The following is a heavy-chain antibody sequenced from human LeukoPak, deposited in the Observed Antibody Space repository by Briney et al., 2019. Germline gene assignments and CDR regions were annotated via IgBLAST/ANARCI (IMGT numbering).Heavy chain of an antibody. CDR2: IKGDGSEK. CDR3: AREVTCQPGYYNT. D-gene: IGHD2-15*01. CDR1: EFIFSRHR. J-gene: IGHJ4*02. V-gene: IGHV3-7*01. Sequence: GGSLRLSCAGSEFIFSRHRMSWARQAPGKGLDWVASIKGDGSEKHYAGAVKGRFTISRDNAENSLYLQMNDLRAEDTAVYFCAREVTCQPGYYNTWGQGTRVTVPS.